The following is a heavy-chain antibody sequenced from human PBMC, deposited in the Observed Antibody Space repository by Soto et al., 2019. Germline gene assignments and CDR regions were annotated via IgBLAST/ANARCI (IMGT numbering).Heavy chain of an antibody. D-gene: IGHD3-22*01. CDR2: ISAYNGNA. V-gene: IGHV1-18*01. Sequence: GASVKVSCKASGYTFTSYGISWVRQAPGQGLEWMGWISAYNGNANYAQKLQGRVTMTTDTSTSTAYMELRSLRSDDTAVYYCARAGYSSGYYHWFDPWGQGTLVTVSS. J-gene: IGHJ5*02. CDR1: GYTFTSYG. CDR3: ARAGYSSGYYHWFDP.